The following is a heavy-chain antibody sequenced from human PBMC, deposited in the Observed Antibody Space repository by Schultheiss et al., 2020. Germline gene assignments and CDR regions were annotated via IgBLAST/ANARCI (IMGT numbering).Heavy chain of an antibody. CDR1: GFTFSSYT. Sequence: GGSLRLSCAASGFTFSSYTMNWVRQAPGKGLEWISSVSSSSTYISYADSVKGRFTISRDNAKKSLYLQMNSLRAEDTAVYYCAKDPRGVLDCGGDCYSGGWFDPWGQGTLVTVSS. D-gene: IGHD2-21*02. J-gene: IGHJ5*02. CDR2: VSSSSTYI. V-gene: IGHV3-21*01. CDR3: AKDPRGVLDCGGDCYSGGWFDP.